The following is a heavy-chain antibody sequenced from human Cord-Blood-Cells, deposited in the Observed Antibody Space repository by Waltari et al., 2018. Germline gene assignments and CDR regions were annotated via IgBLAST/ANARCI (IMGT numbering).Heavy chain of an antibody. CDR2: IYSGGRT. CDR3: ARRGRFGEDFDY. D-gene: IGHD3-10*01. V-gene: IGHV3-53*01. CDR1: GFTVSSNY. Sequence: EVQLVESGGGLIQPGGSLRLSCAASGFTVSSNYMSWVRQAPGKGLEGVSYIYSGGRTYYADPVKGRFTISRDNSKTTLYLQMNSLRAEDTAVYYCARRGRFGEDFDYWGQGTLVTVSS. J-gene: IGHJ4*02.